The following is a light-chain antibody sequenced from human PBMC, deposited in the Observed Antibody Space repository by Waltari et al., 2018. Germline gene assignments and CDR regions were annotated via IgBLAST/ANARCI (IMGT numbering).Light chain of an antibody. Sequence: QSALTQPASVSGSPGQSITISCAGSSGDVGGYNYFSWYQQYPGNAPKLLLYDINKRPYGFCYRFSGSKSGDTASLTITGRQGEDEADYNCISYTASGAWLFGGGTKLTVL. CDR1: SGDVGGYNY. J-gene: IGLJ3*02. CDR3: ISYTASGAWL. CDR2: DIN. V-gene: IGLV2-14*01.